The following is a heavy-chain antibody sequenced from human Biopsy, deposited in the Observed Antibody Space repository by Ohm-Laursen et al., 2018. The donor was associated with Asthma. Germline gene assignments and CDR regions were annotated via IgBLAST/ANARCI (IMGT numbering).Heavy chain of an antibody. CDR3: ARCQVGYSSGWSLLLKKIYYSGMDV. Sequence: ASVKVSCKAPGGTFSNFAISWVRQAPGQGLEWLGGIMSVFGTTNYAQKFQGRVTITADESTSTAYMEVISLRSEDTAIYYCARCQVGYSSGWSLLLKKIYYSGMDVWGQGTAVTVSS. D-gene: IGHD6-19*01. CDR2: IMSVFGTT. V-gene: IGHV1-69*13. J-gene: IGHJ6*02. CDR1: GGTFSNFA.